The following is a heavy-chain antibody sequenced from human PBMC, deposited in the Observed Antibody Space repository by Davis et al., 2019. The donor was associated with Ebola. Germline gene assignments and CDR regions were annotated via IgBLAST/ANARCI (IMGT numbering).Heavy chain of an antibody. CDR2: ISSSSSYI. V-gene: IGHV3-21*01. J-gene: IGHJ3*02. CDR1: GFTFSSYS. Sequence: PGGSLRLSCAASGFTFSSYSMNWVRQAPGKGLEWVSSISSSSSYIYYADSVKGRFTISRDNAKSSLYLQMNSLRAEDTAVYYCARAEWELNDAFDIWGQGTMVTVSS. CDR3: ARAEWELNDAFDI. D-gene: IGHD1-26*01.